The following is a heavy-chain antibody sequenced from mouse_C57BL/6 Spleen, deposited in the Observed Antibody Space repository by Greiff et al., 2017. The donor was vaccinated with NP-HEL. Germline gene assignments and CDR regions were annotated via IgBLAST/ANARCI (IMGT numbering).Heavy chain of an antibody. CDR1: GFTFSSYA. CDR2: ISDGGSYT. D-gene: IGHD2-5*01. CDR3: ARDRNYEFYAMDY. Sequence: EVQLVESGGGLVKPGGSLKLSCAASGFTFSSYAMSWVRQTPEKRLEWVATISDGGSYTYYPDNVKGRFTISRDNAKNNLYLQMSHLKSEDTAMYYCARDRNYEFYAMDYWGQGTSVTVSS. J-gene: IGHJ4*01. V-gene: IGHV5-4*01.